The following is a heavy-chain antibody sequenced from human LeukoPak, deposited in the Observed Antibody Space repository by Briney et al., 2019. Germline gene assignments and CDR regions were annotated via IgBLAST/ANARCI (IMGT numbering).Heavy chain of an antibody. Sequence: GGFLRLSCAASGFTVSSNYMSWVRQAPGKGLEWVAISSSGNTTYCADSVRGRVTISRDKSKNRLHLQMNSLRAEDTAVYYCATYSSGRRGYYFDSWGQGTLVTVSS. D-gene: IGHD6-19*01. V-gene: IGHV3-66*01. CDR1: GFTVSSNY. J-gene: IGHJ4*02. CDR3: ATYSSGRRGYYFDS. CDR2: SSSGNTT.